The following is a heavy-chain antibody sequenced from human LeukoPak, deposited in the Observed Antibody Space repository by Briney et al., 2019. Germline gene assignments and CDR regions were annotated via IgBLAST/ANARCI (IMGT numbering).Heavy chain of an antibody. J-gene: IGHJ4*02. V-gene: IGHV3-64*01. D-gene: IGHD6-13*01. Sequence: GGSLRLSCAASGFTFSSYAMHWVRQAPGKGLEYVSAISNGGGSTHYANSVKGRFTISRDNSKNTLYLQMNSLRAEDTAVYYCAKLSSWTLYYFDYWGQGTLVTVSS. CDR1: GFTFSSYA. CDR2: ISNGGGST. CDR3: AKLSSWTLYYFDY.